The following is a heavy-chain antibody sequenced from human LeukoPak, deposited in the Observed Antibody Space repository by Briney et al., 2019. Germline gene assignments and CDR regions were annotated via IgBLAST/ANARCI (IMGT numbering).Heavy chain of an antibody. V-gene: IGHV3-30*04. Sequence: PGGSLRLSCAASGFTFSSYAMRWVRQAPGKGLEWVAVISYDGSNKYYADSVKGRFTISRDNSKNTLYLQVNSLRAEDTAVYYCARGSGLTTVSDYYYYYGMDVWGQGTTVTVSS. J-gene: IGHJ6*02. D-gene: IGHD4-11*01. CDR3: ARGSGLTTVSDYYYYYGMDV. CDR2: ISYDGSNK. CDR1: GFTFSSYA.